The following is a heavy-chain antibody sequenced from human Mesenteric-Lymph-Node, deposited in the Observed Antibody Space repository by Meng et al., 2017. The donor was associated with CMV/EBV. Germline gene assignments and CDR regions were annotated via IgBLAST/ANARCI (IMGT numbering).Heavy chain of an antibody. Sequence: SGYTVTHYPIHWVRQAPGQGLDWMGWINTYTAKTRYSQSFQGRVTVTRDTSATTVYMELSSLRSEDTAVYYCARDGRSYGSGDFDSWGQGTLVTVSS. V-gene: IGHV1-3*04. CDR2: INTYTAKT. CDR1: GYTVTHYP. D-gene: IGHD3-10*01. J-gene: IGHJ4*02. CDR3: ARDGRSYGSGDFDS.